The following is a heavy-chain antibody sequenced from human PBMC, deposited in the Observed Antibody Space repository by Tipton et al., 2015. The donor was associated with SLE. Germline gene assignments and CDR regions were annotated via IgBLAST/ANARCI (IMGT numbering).Heavy chain of an antibody. CDR1: GGSFSAYY. Sequence: LRLSCRVHGGSFSAYYWSWIRQSPGKGLEWIGEINYSGSTKYNPSLKSRVTISVDTSRSQFSLMMTSMTAADTAVYFCAISLNYYDSSGPTDWGQGTTVTVSS. V-gene: IGHV4-34*01. D-gene: IGHD3-22*01. CDR3: AISLNYYDSSGPTD. CDR2: INYSGST. J-gene: IGHJ3*01.